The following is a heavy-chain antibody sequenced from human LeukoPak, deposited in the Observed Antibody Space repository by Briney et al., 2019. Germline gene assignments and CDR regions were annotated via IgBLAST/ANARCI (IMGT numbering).Heavy chain of an antibody. Sequence: SETLSLTCAVYGGSFSGYYWSWIRQPPGKGLEWIGEINHSGSTNYNPSLKSRVTISVDTSKNQLSLKLSSVTAADTAVYYCARLDIVVVVAAADYYYYMDVWGKGTTVTISS. D-gene: IGHD2-15*01. V-gene: IGHV4-34*01. J-gene: IGHJ6*03. CDR3: ARLDIVVVVAAADYYYYMDV. CDR2: INHSGST. CDR1: GGSFSGYY.